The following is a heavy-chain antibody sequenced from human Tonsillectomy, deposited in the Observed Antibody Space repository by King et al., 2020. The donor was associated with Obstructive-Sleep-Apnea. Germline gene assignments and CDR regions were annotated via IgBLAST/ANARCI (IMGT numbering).Heavy chain of an antibody. CDR2: ISSSTNTI. J-gene: IGHJ6*02. V-gene: IGHV3-48*01. CDR3: ARYCSSTSCYGNYYYGMDV. Sequence: VQLVESGGGLVQPGGSLRLSCAASGFTFSTYSMNWVRQAPGKGLEWVSYISSSTNTIYYADSVKGRCTISRDNAKNSLFLQMNSLRAEDTAMYYCARYCSSTSCYGNYYYGMDVWGRGTTVTVSS. CDR1: GFTFSTYS. D-gene: IGHD2-2*01.